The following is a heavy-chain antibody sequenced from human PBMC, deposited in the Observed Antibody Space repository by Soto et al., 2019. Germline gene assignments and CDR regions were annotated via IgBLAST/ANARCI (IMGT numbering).Heavy chain of an antibody. CDR1: GFTFSNFA. D-gene: IGHD2-8*02. J-gene: IGHJ4*02. CDR3: AKVLEMSTITGPFDY. V-gene: IGHV3-23*01. CDR2: ISASDGTT. Sequence: EVQLLESGGGLVQPGGSLRLSCAASGFTFSNFAMSWVRQAPGKGLEWVSAISASDGTTYYGASVKGRFTISRDNSKNTLYLQMNSLRAEDTAVYYCAKVLEMSTITGPFDYWGQGTLVTVSS.